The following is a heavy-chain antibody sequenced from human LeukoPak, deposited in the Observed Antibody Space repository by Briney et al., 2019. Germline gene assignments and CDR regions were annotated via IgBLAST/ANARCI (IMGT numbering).Heavy chain of an antibody. J-gene: IGHJ4*02. CDR1: GFTFSSYG. CDR3: ARGNVVLRYFDWLFHY. D-gene: IGHD3-9*01. CDR2: IWYDGSNK. Sequence: GRSLRLSCAASGFTFSSYGMHWVRQAPGKGLEWVAVIWYDGSNKYYADSVKGRFTISRDNSKNTLYLQTNSLRAEDTAVYYCARGNVVLRYFDWLFHYWGQGTLVTVSS. V-gene: IGHV3-33*01.